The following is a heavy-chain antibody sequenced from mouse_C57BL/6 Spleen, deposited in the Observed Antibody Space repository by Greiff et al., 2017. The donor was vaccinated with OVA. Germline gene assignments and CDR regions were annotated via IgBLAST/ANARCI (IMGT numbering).Heavy chain of an antibody. D-gene: IGHD1-1*01. CDR1: GYSFTSYY. CDR3: AREIRSYYAMDY. Sequence: QVQLKESGPELVKPGASVKISCKASGYSFTSYYIHWVKQRPGQGLEWIGWIYPGSGNTKYNEKFKGKATLTADTSSSTAYMQLSSLTSEDSAVYYCAREIRSYYAMDYWGQGTSVTVSS. CDR2: IYPGSGNT. J-gene: IGHJ4*01. V-gene: IGHV1-66*01.